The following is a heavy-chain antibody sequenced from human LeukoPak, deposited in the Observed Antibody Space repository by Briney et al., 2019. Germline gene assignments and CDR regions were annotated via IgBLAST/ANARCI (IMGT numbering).Heavy chain of an antibody. Sequence: GGSLRLSCVASGFTFSSYSMNWVRQAPGRGLQWVSYISKINTIHYADSVKGRFTISRDNAKNSLYLQMNSLRVEDTAVYYWVRDPYALDYWGQGTLVTVSS. J-gene: IGHJ4*02. D-gene: IGHD2-2*01. CDR3: VRDPYALDY. CDR2: ISKINTI. V-gene: IGHV3-69-1*02. CDR1: GFTFSSYS.